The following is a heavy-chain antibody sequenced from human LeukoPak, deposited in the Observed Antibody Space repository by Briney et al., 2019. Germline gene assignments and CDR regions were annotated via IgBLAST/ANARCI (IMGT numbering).Heavy chain of an antibody. CDR3: ARDAQPTYYYGSGSYSTGSNWFDP. D-gene: IGHD3-10*01. CDR2: IYYSGST. J-gene: IGHJ5*02. V-gene: IGHV4-59*01. Sequence: SETLSLTCSVSGGSISSYYWSWLRQPPGKGLEWMGYIYYSGSTNYNPSHKSRDTISVDTSKNHFSVKLSSVPAPAAAVYYCARDAQPTYYYGSGSYSTGSNWFDPWGEGTLVTVSS. CDR1: GGSISSYY.